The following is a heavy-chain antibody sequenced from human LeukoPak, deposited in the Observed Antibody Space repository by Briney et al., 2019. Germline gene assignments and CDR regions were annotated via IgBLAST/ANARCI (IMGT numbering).Heavy chain of an antibody. V-gene: IGHV3-23*01. CDR3: AKETQLRSAFDI. CDR1: GITVSSYS. Sequence: GGSLRLSCAASGITVSSYSMSWVRQAPGKGLEWVSAISGSGGSTYYADSVKGRFTISRDNSKNTLYLQMNSLRAEDTAVYYCAKETQLRSAFDIWGQGTMVTVSS. J-gene: IGHJ3*02. D-gene: IGHD2-2*01. CDR2: ISGSGGST.